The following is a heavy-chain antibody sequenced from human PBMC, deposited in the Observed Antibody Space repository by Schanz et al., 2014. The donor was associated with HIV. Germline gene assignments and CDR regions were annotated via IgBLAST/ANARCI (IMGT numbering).Heavy chain of an antibody. CDR1: GFTFSSYS. CDR2: ISSGSSYI. V-gene: IGHV3-21*01. D-gene: IGHD2-21*02. J-gene: IGHJ6*02. Sequence: EVQLVESGGGLVKPGGSLRLSCAASGFTFSSYSMNWVRQAPGKGQEWVSSISSGSSYIYYADSVKGRFTISRDNANNSLYLQMNSLRAEDTAVYYCARDRMTANWKNDMDVWGQGTTVTVSS. CDR3: ARDRMTANWKNDMDV.